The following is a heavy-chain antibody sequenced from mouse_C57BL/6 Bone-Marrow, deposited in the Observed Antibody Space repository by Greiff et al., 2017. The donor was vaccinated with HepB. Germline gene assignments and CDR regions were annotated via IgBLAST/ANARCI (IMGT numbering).Heavy chain of an antibody. V-gene: IGHV2-2*01. Sequence: VKLVESGPGLVRPSQSLSITCTVSGFSLTSYGVHWVRQSPGKGLEWLGVIWSGGSTDYNAAFISRLSISKDNSKSQVFFKMNSLQADDTAIYYCARKGLLRFAWFAYWGQGTLVTVSA. J-gene: IGHJ3*01. D-gene: IGHD1-1*01. CDR3: ARKGLLRFAWFAY. CDR1: GFSLTSYG. CDR2: IWSGGST.